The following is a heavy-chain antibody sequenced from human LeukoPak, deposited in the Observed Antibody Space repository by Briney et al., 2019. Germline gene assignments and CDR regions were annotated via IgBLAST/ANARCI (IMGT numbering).Heavy chain of an antibody. Sequence: SSETLSLTCAVYGGYFIGYYWSWIRQPTGKGLEWIGEINHSGSTNYNPSLKSRVTISVDTSKNQISLNLSSVTAADTAVYYCRIAVASYYYYGIDVWGQGTTVTVSS. J-gene: IGHJ6*02. CDR2: INHSGST. V-gene: IGHV4-34*01. CDR1: GGYFIGYY. D-gene: IGHD6-19*01. CDR3: RIAVASYYYYGIDV.